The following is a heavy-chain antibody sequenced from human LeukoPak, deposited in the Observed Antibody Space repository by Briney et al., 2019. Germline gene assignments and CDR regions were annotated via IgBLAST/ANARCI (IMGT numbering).Heavy chain of an antibody. CDR3: VTSWCRQQRDY. Sequence: PGGSLRLSCAASGFIFSDYSINWVRQAPGKGLEWVADMSPDGSDKTYVDSVKGRLTISRDNAKQSLYLQMDSLTAEDTAVYYCVTSWCRQQRDYWGQGTLVTVSS. J-gene: IGHJ4*02. D-gene: IGHD2-8*01. CDR2: MSPDGSDK. CDR1: GFIFSDYS. V-gene: IGHV3-7*01.